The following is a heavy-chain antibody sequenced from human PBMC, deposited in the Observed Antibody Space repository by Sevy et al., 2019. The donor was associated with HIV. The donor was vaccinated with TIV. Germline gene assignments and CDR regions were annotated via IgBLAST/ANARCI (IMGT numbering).Heavy chain of an antibody. D-gene: IGHD3-10*01. CDR3: ARGIFGSGSRLGLGY. CDR1: GFSFSDYW. V-gene: IGHV3-7*03. J-gene: IGHJ4*02. CDR2: MRQDGRET. Sequence: GGSLRLSCEASGFSFSDYWRTWVRQAPGKGLEWVANMRQDGRETYYVDSVKGRFTVSRDNAKNSLWLQMNSLRAEDTTVYYCARGIFGSGSRLGLGYWGQGTLVTVSS.